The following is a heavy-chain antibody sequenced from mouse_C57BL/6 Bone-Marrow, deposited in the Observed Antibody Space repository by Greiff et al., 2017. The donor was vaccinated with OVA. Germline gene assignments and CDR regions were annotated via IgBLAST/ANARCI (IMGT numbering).Heavy chain of an antibody. CDR3: AKPSGSSFYWYFDV. D-gene: IGHD1-1*01. V-gene: IGHV1-69*01. CDR1: GYPFTRFW. CDR2: IDPSDSYT. J-gene: IGHJ1*03. Sequence: QQSCTAFGYPFTRFWMPWVKQRPGLGLEWIGAIDPSDSYTNYNQKFKGKSTLTVDKSSSTANMQLSSLTSEDSAVYYCAKPSGSSFYWYFDVWGTGTTVTVSS.